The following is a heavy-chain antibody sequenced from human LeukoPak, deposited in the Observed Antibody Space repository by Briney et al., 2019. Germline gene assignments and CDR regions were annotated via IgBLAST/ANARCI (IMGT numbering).Heavy chain of an antibody. V-gene: IGHV1-18*01. D-gene: IGHD3-10*01. CDR1: GYTFTSYG. CDR2: ISAYNGNT. CDR3: ARPRVLWFGPDAFDI. Sequence: ASVKVSCKASGYTFTSYGISWVRQAPGQGLEWMGWISAYNGNTNYAQKLQGRVTMTTDTSTSTAYMELRSLRSDDTAVYYCARPRVLWFGPDAFDIWGQGTMVTASS. J-gene: IGHJ3*02.